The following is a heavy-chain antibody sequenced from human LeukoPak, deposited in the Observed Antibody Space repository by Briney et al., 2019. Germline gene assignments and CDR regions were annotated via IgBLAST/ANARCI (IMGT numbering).Heavy chain of an antibody. D-gene: IGHD3-22*01. V-gene: IGHV4-61*02. CDR1: GGSISSGSYY. J-gene: IGHJ3*02. Sequence: SETLSLTCTVSGGSISSGSYYWSWIRQPAGKGLEWIGRIYTSGSTNYNPSLKSRVTISVDTSKNQFSLRLSSVTAADTAVYYCARDTYYYNNGDFIDAFDSWGQGTMVTVSS. CDR2: IYTSGST. CDR3: ARDTYYYNNGDFIDAFDS.